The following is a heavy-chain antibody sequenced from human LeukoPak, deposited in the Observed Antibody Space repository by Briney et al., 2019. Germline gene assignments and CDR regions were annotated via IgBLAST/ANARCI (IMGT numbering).Heavy chain of an antibody. J-gene: IGHJ6*03. CDR1: GFTVSRNY. D-gene: IGHD1-26*01. CDR2: IYSGDST. Sequence: SGGSLRLSCAASGFTVSRNYIGWVRQAPGKGLEWVSVIYSGDSTYYADSVKGRFTISRDNSKNTLYLQLNSLRVEDTAVYYCAKNRGAGSHYYYHMNVWGKGTTVTVSS. CDR3: AKNRGAGSHYYYHMNV. V-gene: IGHV3-53*01.